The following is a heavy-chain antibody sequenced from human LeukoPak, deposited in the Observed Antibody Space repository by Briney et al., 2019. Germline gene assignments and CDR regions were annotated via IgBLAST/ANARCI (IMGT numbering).Heavy chain of an antibody. CDR2: ISSSSSYI. V-gene: IGHV3-21*01. Sequence: PGGSLRLSCAASGFTFSSYSMNWVRQAPGKGLEWVSSISSSSSYIYYADSVKGRFTISRDNAKNSQYLQMNSLRAEDTAVYYCARVTPAAGMSYDYWGQGTLVTVSS. CDR3: ARVTPAAGMSYDY. J-gene: IGHJ4*02. CDR1: GFTFSSYS. D-gene: IGHD6-13*01.